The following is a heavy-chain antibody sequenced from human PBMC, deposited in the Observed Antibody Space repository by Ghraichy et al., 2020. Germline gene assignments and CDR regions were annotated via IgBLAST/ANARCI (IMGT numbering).Heavy chain of an antibody. J-gene: IGHJ4*02. V-gene: IGHV3-21*01. CDR1: GFTFSSYS. CDR2: ISSSSSYI. D-gene: IGHD6-19*01. CDR3: ARERRGIAVAGTTFDY. Sequence: LSLTCAASGFTFSSYSMNWVRQAPGKGLEWVSSISSSSSYIYYADSVKGRFTISRDNAKNSLYLQMNSLRAEDTAVYYCARERRGIAVAGTTFDYWGQGTLVTVSS.